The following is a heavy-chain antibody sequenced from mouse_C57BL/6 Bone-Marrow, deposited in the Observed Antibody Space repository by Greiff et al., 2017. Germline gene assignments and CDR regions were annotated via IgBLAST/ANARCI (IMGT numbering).Heavy chain of an antibody. CDR1: GYSITSGYY. D-gene: IGHD4-1*01. V-gene: IGHV3-6*01. J-gene: IGHJ2*01. Sequence: ESGPGFVKPSQSLSLTCSVTGYSITSGYYWNWIRQFPGNKLEWMGYISYDGSNNYNPTLKNRISITRDKSKNQFYLKLNSVTTEDTATYYCARDQARTERAFDYWGQGTTLTVSS. CDR2: ISYDGSN. CDR3: ARDQARTERAFDY.